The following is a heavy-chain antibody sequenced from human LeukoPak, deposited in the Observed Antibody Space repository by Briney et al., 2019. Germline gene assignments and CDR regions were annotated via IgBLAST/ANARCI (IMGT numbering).Heavy chain of an antibody. Sequence: ASVKVSCKASGGTFSGYAISWVRQAPGQGLEWMGGIIPIFGTANYAQKFQGRVTITTDESTSTAYMELSSLRSEDTAVYYCARVVVIGQAAYYFDYWGQGTLVTVSS. CDR3: ARVVVIGQAAYYFDY. CDR2: IIPIFGTA. CDR1: GGTFSGYA. J-gene: IGHJ4*02. D-gene: IGHD3-22*01. V-gene: IGHV1-69*05.